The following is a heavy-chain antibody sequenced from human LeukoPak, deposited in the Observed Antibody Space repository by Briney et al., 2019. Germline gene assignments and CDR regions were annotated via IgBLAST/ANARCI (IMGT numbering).Heavy chain of an antibody. Sequence: GAPVKVSCKASGGTFSSYAISWVRQAPGHGLEWRGRIIPILGIANYAQKFQGRVTITADKSTSTAYMELSSLRSEDTAVYYCARDVVTMMVVGSGMDVWGQGTTVTVSS. V-gene: IGHV1-69*04. D-gene: IGHD3-22*01. CDR3: ARDVVTMMVVGSGMDV. CDR2: IIPILGIA. CDR1: GGTFSSYA. J-gene: IGHJ6*02.